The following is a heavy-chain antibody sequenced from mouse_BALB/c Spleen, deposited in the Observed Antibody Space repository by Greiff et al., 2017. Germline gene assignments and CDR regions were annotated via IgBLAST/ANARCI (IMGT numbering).Heavy chain of an antibody. V-gene: IGHV5-4*02. CDR2: ISDGGSYT. D-gene: IGHD2-1*01. CDR3: ARAGNYLYYFDY. Sequence: EVKLMESGGGLVKPGGSLKLSCAASGFTFSDYYMYWVRQTPEKRLEWVATISDGGSYTYYPDSVKGRFTISRDNAKNNLYLQMSSLKPEDTAMYYCARAGNYLYYFDYWGQGTTLTVSS. J-gene: IGHJ2*01. CDR1: GFTFSDYY.